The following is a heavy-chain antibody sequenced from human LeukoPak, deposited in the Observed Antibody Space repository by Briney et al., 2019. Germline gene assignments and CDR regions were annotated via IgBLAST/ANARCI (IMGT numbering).Heavy chain of an antibody. V-gene: IGHV3-21*04. J-gene: IGHJ4*02. CDR3: ARDDADLVAHW. Sequence: GGSLRLSCAASGFTFSGYSMNWVRQAPGKGLEWVSSISGITTYIYYADSVKGRFTISRDNAKNSLYLQMNSLRAEDTAVYFCARDDADLVAHWWGQGTLVTVSS. CDR1: GFTFSGYS. D-gene: IGHD5-12*01. CDR2: ISGITTYI.